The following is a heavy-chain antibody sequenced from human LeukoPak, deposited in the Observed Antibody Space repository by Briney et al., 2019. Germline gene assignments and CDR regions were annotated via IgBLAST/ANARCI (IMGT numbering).Heavy chain of an antibody. Sequence: SVKVSCKASGYTFTSYGISWVRQAPGQGLEWMGGIIPIFGTANYAQKFQGRVTITTDESTSTVYMELSSLRSEDTAVYYCARDSGSYDAFDIWGQGTMVTVSS. J-gene: IGHJ3*02. V-gene: IGHV1-69*05. D-gene: IGHD1-26*01. CDR2: IIPIFGTA. CDR1: GYTFTSYG. CDR3: ARDSGSYDAFDI.